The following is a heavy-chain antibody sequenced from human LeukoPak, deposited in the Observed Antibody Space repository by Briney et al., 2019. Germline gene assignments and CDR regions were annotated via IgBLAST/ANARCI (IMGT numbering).Heavy chain of an antibody. Sequence: SETLSLTCAVSDVSFTNYYWTWIRQSPGKGLEWLGEISHTGNTHYNPSLKSRVTVSVDISADMSTTRVSLNLKSVTAADTAVYYCAREEDYDFWSGLFDYWGQGTLVTVSS. CDR3: AREEDYDFWSGLFDY. D-gene: IGHD3-3*01. J-gene: IGHJ4*02. V-gene: IGHV4-34*01. CDR1: DVSFTNYY. CDR2: ISHTGNT.